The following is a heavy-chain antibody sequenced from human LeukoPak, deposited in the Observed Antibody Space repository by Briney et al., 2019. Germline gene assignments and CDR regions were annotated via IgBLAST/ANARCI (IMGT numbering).Heavy chain of an antibody. CDR1: GFTFSNYW. Sequence: GGSLRLSCAASGFTFSNYWMHWVRQAPGKGLVWISRIKSDGSRTDYADSVKGRFTISRDNAKNSLYLQMNSLRAEDTAVYYCARDQARSDRVVVTAQPNWGQGTLVTVSS. CDR2: IKSDGSRT. J-gene: IGHJ4*02. D-gene: IGHD2-21*02. CDR3: ARDQARSDRVVVTAQPN. V-gene: IGHV3-74*01.